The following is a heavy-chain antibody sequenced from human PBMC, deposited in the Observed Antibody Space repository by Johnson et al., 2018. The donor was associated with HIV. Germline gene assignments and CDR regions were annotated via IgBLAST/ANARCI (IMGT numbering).Heavy chain of an antibody. CDR2: ITWNGGSR. CDR3: ARGWWSSGYYYSDAFDI. J-gene: IGHJ3*02. CDR1: GFTFDDDA. V-gene: IGHV3-20*04. D-gene: IGHD3-22*01. Sequence: VQLVESGGGVVRPGGSLRLSCAASGFTFDDDAMSWVRQGPGKGLEWVSDITWNGGSRGYADSVKGRFTISRDNAKNSLYLQMNSLRAEDTALYYCARGWWSSGYYYSDAFDIWGQGTMVTVSS.